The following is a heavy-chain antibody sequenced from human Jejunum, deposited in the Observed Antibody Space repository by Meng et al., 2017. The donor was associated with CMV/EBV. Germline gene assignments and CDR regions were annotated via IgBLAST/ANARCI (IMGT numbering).Heavy chain of an antibody. Sequence: CTVSGGSISSSCYYWGWIRQPPGKGLEWIGSIYYSGSTYYNPSLKSRVTISVDTSKNQFSLKLSSVTAADTAVYYCARFGGIGDYWGQGTLVTVSS. J-gene: IGHJ4*02. CDR3: ARFGGIGDY. CDR1: GGSISSSCYY. V-gene: IGHV4-39*01. D-gene: IGHD2-15*01. CDR2: IYYSGST.